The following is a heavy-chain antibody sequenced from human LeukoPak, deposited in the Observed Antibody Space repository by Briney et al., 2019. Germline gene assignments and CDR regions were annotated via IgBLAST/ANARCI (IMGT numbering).Heavy chain of an antibody. J-gene: IGHJ4*02. CDR2: ISYDGTDK. CDR3: AKSLSGWWTPGLDY. Sequence: GGSLRLSCLASGFIFRSCGINWVRQAPGKGLEWVAVISYDGTDKYYTDSVKGRFTISRDRSTNTVSLEMNSLRPEDTAVYYCAKSLSGWWTPGLDYLGQGTLVTVSS. V-gene: IGHV3-30*18. CDR1: GFIFRSCG. D-gene: IGHD6-13*01.